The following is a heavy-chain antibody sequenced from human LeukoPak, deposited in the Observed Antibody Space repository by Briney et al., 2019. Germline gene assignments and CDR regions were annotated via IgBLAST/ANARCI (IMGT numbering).Heavy chain of an antibody. V-gene: IGHV3-21*01. CDR3: ARDFGYYGSGSYSPYYYHMDV. Sequence: GGSLRLSCAASGFTFSTYSMNWVRQAPGKGLEWVSSISSGSSYIYYADSVKGRFTISRDNAKNSLYLQMNSLRAEDTAVYYCARDFGYYGSGSYSPYYYHMDVWGKGTTVTISS. CDR2: ISSGSSYI. D-gene: IGHD3-10*01. CDR1: GFTFSTYS. J-gene: IGHJ6*03.